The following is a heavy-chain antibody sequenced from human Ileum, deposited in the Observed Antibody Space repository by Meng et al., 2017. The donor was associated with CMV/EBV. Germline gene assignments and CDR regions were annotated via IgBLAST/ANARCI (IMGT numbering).Heavy chain of an antibody. Sequence: GESLKISCVASGFTFSSYAMHWVRQAPGKGLEWVAVLSYDGTEKYYGDSVKGRFTISRDNSKNTLYLQMNSLRTEDTAVYYCARVNGGYGSREPWGQGTLVTVSS. CDR1: GFTFSSYA. CDR2: LSYDGTEK. J-gene: IGHJ5*02. D-gene: IGHD1-26*01. V-gene: IGHV3-30*04. CDR3: ARVNGGYGSREP.